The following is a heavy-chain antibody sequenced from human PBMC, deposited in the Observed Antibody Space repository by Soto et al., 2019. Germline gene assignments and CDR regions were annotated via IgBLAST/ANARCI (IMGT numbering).Heavy chain of an antibody. CDR2: IYHSGST. V-gene: IGHV4-4*02. Sequence: SETLSLTCAVSGGSISSSNWWSWVRQPPGKGLEWIGEIYHSGSTNYNPSLKSRVTISVDKSKNQFSLKLSSVTAAATAVYYCSREPRAADGTGSFLYGGPETL. J-gene: IGHJ4*02. CDR1: GGSISSSNW. CDR3: SREPRAADGTGSFLY. D-gene: IGHD6-6*01.